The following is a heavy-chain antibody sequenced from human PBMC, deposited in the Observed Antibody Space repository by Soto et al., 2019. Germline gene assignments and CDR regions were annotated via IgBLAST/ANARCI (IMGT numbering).Heavy chain of an antibody. J-gene: IGHJ5*02. V-gene: IGHV3-30*18. Sequence: QVQLVESGGGVVQPGRSLRLSCAASGFTFSSYGMHWVRQAPGKGLEWVAVISYDGSNKYYADSVKGRFTISIYNSKNTLHLQMTSLRAEDTAVYYCAKSLESGSASNLFYPWGQGNLVTVAA. CDR2: ISYDGSNK. D-gene: IGHD5-12*01. CDR3: AKSLESGSASNLFYP. CDR1: GFTFSSYG.